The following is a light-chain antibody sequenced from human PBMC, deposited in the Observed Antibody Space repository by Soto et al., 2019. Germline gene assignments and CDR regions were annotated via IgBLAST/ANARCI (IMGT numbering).Light chain of an antibody. CDR2: EVS. J-gene: IGLJ1*01. CDR3: SSYTSSSTPYV. Sequence: QSALTQPASVSGSPGQSITISCTGTSSDVGGYNYVSWYQQHPGKAPKLMIYEVSNRPSGVSNRFSGSKSGNTASLTISGPQAEDEADYSCSSYTSSSTPYVFGPGTKLTVL. V-gene: IGLV2-14*01. CDR1: SSDVGGYNY.